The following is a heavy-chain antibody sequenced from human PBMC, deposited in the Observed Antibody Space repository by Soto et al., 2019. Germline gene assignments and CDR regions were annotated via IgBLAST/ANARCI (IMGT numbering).Heavy chain of an antibody. CDR2: ISYDGNNY. CDR3: AIGYYDFWSGSDY. CDR1: GFTFSTYA. J-gene: IGHJ4*02. V-gene: IGHV3-30-3*01. Sequence: QVQLVESGGGVVQPGRSLRLSCAASGFTFSTYAMHWVRQAPGKGLEWVAIISYDGNNYSYADSVKGRFTISRDNSKNPLYLQMNSLRAEDTAVYYCAIGYYDFWSGSDYWGQGTLVTVSS. D-gene: IGHD3-3*01.